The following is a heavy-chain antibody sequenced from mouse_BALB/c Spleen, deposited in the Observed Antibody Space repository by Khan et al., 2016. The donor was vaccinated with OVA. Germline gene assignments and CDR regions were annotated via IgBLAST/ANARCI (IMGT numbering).Heavy chain of an antibody. CDR3: AREGLRGVVMDY. CDR1: GYTFTAYD. J-gene: IGHJ4*01. D-gene: IGHD2-4*01. Sequence: QVQLQPSGPELVKPGALVKISCKASGYTFTAYDINWVKQRPGQGLEWIGWINPRDGVTCYNENFKGKATLTVDKSSNNAYMQLSSQTSGDAAVYFCAREGLRGVVMDYWGQGTSVSVSS. V-gene: IGHV1-84*01. CDR2: INPRDGVT.